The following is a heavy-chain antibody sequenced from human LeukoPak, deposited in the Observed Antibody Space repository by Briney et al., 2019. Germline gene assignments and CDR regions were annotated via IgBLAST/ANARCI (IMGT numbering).Heavy chain of an antibody. CDR2: IHPGDSHP. V-gene: IGHV5-51*01. Sequence: GESLKISCKGSGYSFPSYWIGWVRQMPGKGLEWLGIIHPGDSHPRYSPSFQGRVTISVDKSISTAYLQWGSLKASDTAIYYCARALYSSSPFDYWGQGTLVTVSS. CDR1: GYSFPSYW. J-gene: IGHJ4*02. D-gene: IGHD6-13*01. CDR3: ARALYSSSPFDY.